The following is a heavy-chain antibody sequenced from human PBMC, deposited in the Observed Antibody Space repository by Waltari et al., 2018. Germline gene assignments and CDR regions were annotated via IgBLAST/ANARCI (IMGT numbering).Heavy chain of an antibody. CDR2: INPNSGGT. CDR3: ATDLWGSRVGPYTRDY. CDR1: GHTFTGYY. V-gene: IGHV1-2*06. D-gene: IGHD7-27*01. Sequence: QVQLVQSGAEVKKPGASVKVSCKASGHTFTGYYMHWVRQAPGQGLEWMGRINPNSGGTNYAQKFQGRVTMTRDTSISTAYMELSRLRSEDTAVYYCATDLWGSRVGPYTRDYWGQGTLVTVSS. J-gene: IGHJ4*02.